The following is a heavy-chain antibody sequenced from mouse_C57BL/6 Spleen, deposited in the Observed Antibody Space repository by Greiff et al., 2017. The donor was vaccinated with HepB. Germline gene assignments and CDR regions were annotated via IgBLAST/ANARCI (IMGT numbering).Heavy chain of an antibody. V-gene: IGHV5-4*01. CDR1: GFTFSSYA. D-gene: IGHD2-5*01. Sequence: EVMLVESGGGLVKPGGSLKLSCAASGFTFSSYAMSWVRQTPEKRLEWVATISDGGSYTYYPDNVKGRFTISRDNAKNNLYLQMSHLKSEDTAMYYCARDDSNYGGFAYWGQGTLVTVSA. CDR3: ARDDSNYGGFAY. CDR2: ISDGGSYT. J-gene: IGHJ3*01.